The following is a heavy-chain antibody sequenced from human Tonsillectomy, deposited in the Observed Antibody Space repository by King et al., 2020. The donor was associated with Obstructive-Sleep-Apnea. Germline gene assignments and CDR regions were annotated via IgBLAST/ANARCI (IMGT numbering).Heavy chain of an antibody. CDR3: TRKVVYCSCTTCFKFAY. V-gene: IGHV3-49*03. CDR1: GFTFGDYA. Sequence: VQLVESGGGLVQPGRSLALSCTASGFTFGDYAMSWFRQAPGKGLEWVGFIRSKAYGGTTEYAASVKGRFTISRDDSKSIAYLQMNSLKTEDTAVYYCTRKVVYCSCTTCFKFAYWGQGTLVTVSS. J-gene: IGHJ4*02. D-gene: IGHD2-2*01. CDR2: IRSKAYGGTT.